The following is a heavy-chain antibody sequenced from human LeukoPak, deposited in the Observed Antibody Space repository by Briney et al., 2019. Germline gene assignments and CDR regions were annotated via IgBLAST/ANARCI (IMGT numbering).Heavy chain of an antibody. CDR1: GGSFSGYY. D-gene: IGHD5-18*01. CDR3: ARDEGTSVDTAMDI. CDR2: IYYSGST. J-gene: IGHJ4*02. Sequence: SETLSLTCAVYGGSFSGYYWSWIRQPPGKGLEWIGSIYYSGSTYYNPSLKSRVTISVDTSKNQFSLKLSSVTAADTAVYYCARDEGTSVDTAMDIWGQGTLVTVSS. V-gene: IGHV4-34*01.